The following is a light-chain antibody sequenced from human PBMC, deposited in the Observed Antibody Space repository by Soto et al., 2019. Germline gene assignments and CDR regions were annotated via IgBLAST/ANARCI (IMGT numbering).Light chain of an antibody. Sequence: DIQMTQSPSSLSASVGDRLSITCRASQVITNDLGWYQQKPGKAPKRLIYAASTLQSGVPSRFSGSGSGTEFTLTISSLQPDDFATYYCQHYNSYSEACGQGTKGDIK. V-gene: IGKV1-17*01. CDR2: AAS. CDR3: QHYNSYSEA. CDR1: QVITND. J-gene: IGKJ1*01.